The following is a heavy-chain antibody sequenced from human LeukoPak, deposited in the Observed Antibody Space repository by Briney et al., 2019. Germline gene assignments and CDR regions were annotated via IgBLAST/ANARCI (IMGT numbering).Heavy chain of an antibody. CDR1: GYSISNGYY. D-gene: IGHD3-3*01. V-gene: IGHV4-38-2*02. J-gene: IGHJ4*02. Sequence: SETLSLTCTVSGYSISNGYYWGWIRQPPGKGLEWVGSISHRGSTYYNPSLRSRITISLDRSKQKFSLRLTSVTAADTAVYFCARGAEYYAIWRGYAGYSDYWGQGISVTVSS. CDR3: ARGAEYYAIWRGYAGYSDY. CDR2: ISHRGST.